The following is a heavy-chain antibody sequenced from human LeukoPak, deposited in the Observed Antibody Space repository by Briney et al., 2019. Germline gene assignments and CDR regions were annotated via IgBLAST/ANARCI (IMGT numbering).Heavy chain of an antibody. V-gene: IGHV4-34*01. J-gene: IGHJ3*02. CDR2: INHSGST. CDR3: ASSGYYDRGAFDI. CDR1: GGSFSGYY. D-gene: IGHD3-22*01. Sequence: SETLSLTCAIYGGSFSGYYWSWIRQPPGKGLEWIGEINHSGSTNYNPSLKSRVTISVDTSKNQFSLKLSSVTAADTAVYYCASSGYYDRGAFDIWGQGTMVTVSS.